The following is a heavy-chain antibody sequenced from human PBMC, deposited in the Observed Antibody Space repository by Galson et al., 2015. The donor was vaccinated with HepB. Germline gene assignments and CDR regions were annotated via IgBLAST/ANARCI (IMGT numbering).Heavy chain of an antibody. CDR3: ASHPDYGDY. CDR2: IYYSGST. V-gene: IGHV4-39*07. J-gene: IGHJ4*01. CDR1: GGSISSSSYY. Sequence: ETLSLTCTVSGGSISSSSYYWGWIRQPPGKGLEWIGSIYYSGSTYYNPSLKSRITISIDTSKRQLSLTLRSVTAADTAVYSCASHPDYGDYWGQGTLVTVSS.